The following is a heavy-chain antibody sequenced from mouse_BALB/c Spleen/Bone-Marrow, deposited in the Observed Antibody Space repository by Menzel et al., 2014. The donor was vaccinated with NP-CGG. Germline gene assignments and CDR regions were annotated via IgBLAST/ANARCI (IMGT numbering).Heavy chain of an antibody. J-gene: IGHJ4*01. CDR3: ARSGKVRNAMDY. CDR2: ISGYYGDA. D-gene: IGHD2-1*01. V-gene: IGHV1S137*01. Sequence: QVQLQQPGAKLVRPGVSVKISCKGSGYTFTDHAIHWVKRSHAKSLEWIGVISGYYGDAIYNQKFKGKATMTVDKSSSTAYMELARLISEDSAIYYCARSGKVRNAMDYWGQGTSVTVSS. CDR1: GYTFTDHA.